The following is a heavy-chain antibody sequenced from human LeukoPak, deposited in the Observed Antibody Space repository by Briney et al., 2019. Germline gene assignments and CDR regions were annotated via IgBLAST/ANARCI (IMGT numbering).Heavy chain of an antibody. Sequence: KASETLSLTCTVSGGSISSYYWSWIRPPAGKGLEWIGRIYTSGSTNYNPSLKSRVTMSVDTSKNQFSLKLSSVSAADTAVYYCARGALVGATSSDDYWGQGTLVTVSS. CDR2: IYTSGST. D-gene: IGHD1-26*01. CDR1: GGSISSYY. V-gene: IGHV4-4*07. J-gene: IGHJ4*02. CDR3: ARGALVGATSSDDY.